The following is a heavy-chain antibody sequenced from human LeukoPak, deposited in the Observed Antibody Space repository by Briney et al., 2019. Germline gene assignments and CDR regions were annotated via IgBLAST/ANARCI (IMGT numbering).Heavy chain of an antibody. CDR3: ARMYSGTYYYYYYMDV. Sequence: SETLSLTCAVYGGSFSGYYWSWIRQPPGKGLEWIGEINHSGSTNYNPSLKSRVTISVDTSKNQFSLKLSSVTAADTAVYYCARMYSGTYYYYYYMDVWGKGTTVTVSS. V-gene: IGHV4-34*01. CDR2: INHSGST. J-gene: IGHJ6*03. D-gene: IGHD1-26*01. CDR1: GGSFSGYY.